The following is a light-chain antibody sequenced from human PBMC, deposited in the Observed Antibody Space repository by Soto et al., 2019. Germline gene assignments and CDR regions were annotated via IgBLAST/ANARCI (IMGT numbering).Light chain of an antibody. CDR3: QQYGISTRT. J-gene: IGKJ1*01. CDR2: GAS. V-gene: IGKV3-20*01. Sequence: EIVLTQSPGTLSLSPGERATLSCRASQSVSNNYLAWYQQKPGQAPRLLIYGASNRATGIPDRFSGSGSGTDFNLTISRLETEDSAVYYCQQYGISTRTFGQGTKVDIK. CDR1: QSVSNNY.